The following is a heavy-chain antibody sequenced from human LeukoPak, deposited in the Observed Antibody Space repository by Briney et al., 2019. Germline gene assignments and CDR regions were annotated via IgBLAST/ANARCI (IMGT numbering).Heavy chain of an antibody. CDR3: ARLPRRYGGNSFDY. CDR1: GGSISSTSYY. Sequence: PSETLSLTCTVSGGSISSTSYYWGWVRQPPGKGLEWIGRIYYSGSTYYNPSLKSRVTISVDTSKNQLSLTLSSVTAADTAVYYCARLPRRYGGNSFDYWGQGTLVTVFS. J-gene: IGHJ4*02. CDR2: IYYSGST. D-gene: IGHD4-23*01. V-gene: IGHV4-39*01.